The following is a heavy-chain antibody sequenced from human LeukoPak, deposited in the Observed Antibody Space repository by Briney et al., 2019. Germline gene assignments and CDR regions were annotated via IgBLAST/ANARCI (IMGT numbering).Heavy chain of an antibody. V-gene: IGHV3-48*01. CDR2: ISSSGNTI. CDR3: ATSLDFWSGSPPYYYFYMDV. J-gene: IGHJ6*03. CDR1: GFTFSTYS. D-gene: IGHD3-3*01. Sequence: GGSLRLSCAASGFTFSTYSMNWVRQAPGKGLEWVSYISSSGNTIYYADSVKGRFTISRDNSKNTLYLQINSLRAEDTAVYYCATSLDFWSGSPPYYYFYMDVWGKGTTVTVSS.